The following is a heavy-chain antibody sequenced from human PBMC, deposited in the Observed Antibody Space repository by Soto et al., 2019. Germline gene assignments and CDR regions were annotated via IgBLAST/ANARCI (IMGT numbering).Heavy chain of an antibody. Sequence: GASVKVSCKASGGTFSKYAISWVRQAPGQGLEWLGGIIPMFGTPNYAQKFQGRVTISADESTTTAYLELSSVRSADTAVYFCARPLSDRHFYQGLAVWGQGTTVTVSS. V-gene: IGHV1-69*13. J-gene: IGHJ6*02. CDR3: ARPLSDRHFYQGLAV. CDR1: GGTFSKYA. D-gene: IGHD3-22*01. CDR2: IIPMFGTP.